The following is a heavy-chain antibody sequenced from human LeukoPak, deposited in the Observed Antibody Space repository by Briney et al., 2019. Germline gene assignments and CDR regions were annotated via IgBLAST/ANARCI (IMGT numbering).Heavy chain of an antibody. J-gene: IGHJ6*04. CDR2: IIPISGTA. CDR3: AELGITMIGGV. CDR1: GGTFSSYA. V-gene: IGHV1-69*06. Sequence: ASVKVSCKASGGTFSSYAISWVRQAPGQGLEWMGGIIPISGTANYAQKIQGRVTITADKITSTAYMELSSLRAEDTAVYYCAELGITMIGGVWGKGTTVTISS. D-gene: IGHD3-10*02.